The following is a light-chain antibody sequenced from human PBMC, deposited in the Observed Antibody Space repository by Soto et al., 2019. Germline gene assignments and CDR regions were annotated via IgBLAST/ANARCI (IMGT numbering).Light chain of an antibody. CDR3: QQYNNWPGWT. J-gene: IGKJ1*01. CDR1: QSVSSH. Sequence: EIVVTQSPATLSVSPGERVTLSCRTSQSVSSHVAWYQQKPGQAPRLLIHGASTRATAIPARFSGSGSGTEFTLTIISLQSEDLAVYHCQQYNNWPGWTLGQGTKVDIK. CDR2: GAS. V-gene: IGKV3-15*01.